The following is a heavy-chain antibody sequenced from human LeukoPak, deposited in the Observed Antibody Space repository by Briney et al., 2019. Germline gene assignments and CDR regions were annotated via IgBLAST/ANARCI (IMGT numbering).Heavy chain of an antibody. CDR3: ARRYYDTTGYAFDI. V-gene: IGHV3-21*01. Sequence: GGSLRLSCVASGFTFNTYTMNWVRQAPGKGLEWISCVGRDGSIHYADSVKGRIIISRDNAKNSLFLQMNSLRAEDTAIYYCARRYYDTTGYAFDIWGQGTMVTVSS. D-gene: IGHD3-22*01. CDR2: VGRDGSI. CDR1: GFTFNTYT. J-gene: IGHJ3*02.